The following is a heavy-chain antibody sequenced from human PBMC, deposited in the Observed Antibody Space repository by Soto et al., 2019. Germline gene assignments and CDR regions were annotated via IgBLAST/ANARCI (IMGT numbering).Heavy chain of an antibody. Sequence: EVQLAESGGDWVKPGGSLRLSCAASGFIFSDAWMSWVRQAPGKGLEWLGRIKSKTDGETTDYTAPVKGRFIISRDDSKNMLYLQMSNLKAEDTGIYYCATHSGSGRDFWGQGTRVTVSS. CDR2: IKSKTDGETT. J-gene: IGHJ4*02. V-gene: IGHV3-15*01. CDR1: GFIFSDAW. CDR3: ATHSGSGRDF. D-gene: IGHD2-15*01.